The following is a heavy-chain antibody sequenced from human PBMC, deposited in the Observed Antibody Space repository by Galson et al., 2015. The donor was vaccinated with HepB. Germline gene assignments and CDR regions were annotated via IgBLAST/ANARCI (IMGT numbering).Heavy chain of an antibody. V-gene: IGHV3-21*04. D-gene: IGHD5/OR15-5a*01. Sequence: SLRLSCAASGFTFSSYSMNWVRQAPGKGLAWVSSISSSSSYIYYADSVKGRFTISRDNAKNSLYLQMNSLRAEDTALYYCAKGSTVSTIDGFDIRGQGTVVTVSS. CDR3: AKGSTVSTIDGFDI. CDR1: GFTFSSYS. CDR2: ISSSSSYI. J-gene: IGHJ3*02.